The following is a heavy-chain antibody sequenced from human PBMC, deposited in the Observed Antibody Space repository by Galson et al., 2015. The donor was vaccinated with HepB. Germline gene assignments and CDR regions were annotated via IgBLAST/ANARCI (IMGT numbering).Heavy chain of an antibody. Sequence: SLRLSCAASGFTFSTYGMHWVRQAPGKGLEWVAFILSDGSNAYYADSVKGRFTVSRDSSKNTVYLQMNSLRGEDTAVYRCARDFSWAVDVWGQGTTVIVFS. D-gene: IGHD1-26*01. J-gene: IGHJ6*02. V-gene: IGHV3-30*02. CDR3: ARDFSWAVDV. CDR2: ILSDGSNA. CDR1: GFTFSTYG.